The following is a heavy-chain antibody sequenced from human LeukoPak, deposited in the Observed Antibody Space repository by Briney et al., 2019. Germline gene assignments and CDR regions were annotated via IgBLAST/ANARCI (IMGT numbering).Heavy chain of an antibody. Sequence: ASVKVSCKASGYTFTSYGISWVRQAPGQGLEWMGWINPNSGGTNYAQKFQGRVTMTRDTSISTAYMELSRLRSDDTAVYYCARDYVTMVRGALNWFDPWGQGTLVTVSS. CDR2: INPNSGGT. J-gene: IGHJ5*02. D-gene: IGHD3-10*01. CDR3: ARDYVTMVRGALNWFDP. CDR1: GYTFTSYG. V-gene: IGHV1-2*02.